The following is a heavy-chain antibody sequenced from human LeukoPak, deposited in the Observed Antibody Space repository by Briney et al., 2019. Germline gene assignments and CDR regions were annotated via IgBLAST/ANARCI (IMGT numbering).Heavy chain of an antibody. J-gene: IGHJ4*02. D-gene: IGHD3-10*01. V-gene: IGHV1-2*02. CDR3: ARDGRLTIFVRGIITEGSPPKN. CDR1: GYTFTDSY. Sequence: GASVKVSCKASGYTFTDSYMRWVRQAPGQGLEWMGWINPKTGGTNYAQRFQGRVTMTRDTSIRTAYMELNSLRSDDTAVYYCARDGRLTIFVRGIITEGSPPKNWGQGTLVTVSS. CDR2: INPKTGGT.